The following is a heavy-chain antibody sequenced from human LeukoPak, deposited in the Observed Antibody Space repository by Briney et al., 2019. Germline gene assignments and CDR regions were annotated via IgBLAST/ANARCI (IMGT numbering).Heavy chain of an antibody. D-gene: IGHD4-17*01. CDR1: GFTVSSNY. J-gene: IGHJ6*02. CDR2: IYSDGST. CDR3: ARAPGTTLHYGGLDV. V-gene: IGHV3-66*01. Sequence: PGGSLRLSCAASGFTVSSNYMTWVRQVPGKGLEWVSVIYSDGSTYYADSVKGRFAISRDNSKNTLYLQMNSLRAEDTAVFYCARAPGTTLHYGGLDVWGQGTTVTVSS.